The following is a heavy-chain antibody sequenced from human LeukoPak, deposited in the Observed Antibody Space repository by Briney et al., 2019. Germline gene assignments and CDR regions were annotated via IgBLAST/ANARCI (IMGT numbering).Heavy chain of an antibody. V-gene: IGHV3-23*01. CDR2: ISGSGGST. J-gene: IGHJ4*02. CDR3: AKSSTFFSRGTSPYFDY. CDR1: GFTFSSYG. D-gene: IGHD1-26*01. Sequence: GGSLRLSCAASGFTFSSYGMSWVRQAPGKGLEWVSAISGSGGSTYYADSVKGRFTISRDNSKNTLYLQMNSLRAEDTAVYYCAKSSTFFSRGTSPYFDYWGQGTLVTVSS.